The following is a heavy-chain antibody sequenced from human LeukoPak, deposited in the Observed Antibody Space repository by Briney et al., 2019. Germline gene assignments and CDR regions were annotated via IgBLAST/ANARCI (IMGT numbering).Heavy chain of an antibody. Sequence: PGGSLRLSCAASGFPFSNYVMHWVRQAPGKGLEWVSVIRYDGNNKYYADSVKGRFTISRDNSKNTLYLQMNSLESEDTAVYYCAREDSSGLDYWGQGTLVTVSS. CDR2: IRYDGNNK. CDR1: GFPFSNYV. V-gene: IGHV3-30*02. CDR3: AREDSSGLDY. J-gene: IGHJ4*02. D-gene: IGHD6-19*01.